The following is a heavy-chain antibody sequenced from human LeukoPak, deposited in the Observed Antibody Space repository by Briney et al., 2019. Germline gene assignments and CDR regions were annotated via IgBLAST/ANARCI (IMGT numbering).Heavy chain of an antibody. CDR2: ISAYNGNT. D-gene: IGHD3-22*01. V-gene: IGHV1-18*01. J-gene: IGHJ4*02. CDR3: ARPRSSTYYYDRSGYLFDY. CDR1: GYTFTSYG. Sequence: ASVKVSCKASGYTFTSYGISWVRQAPGQGLEWMGWISAYNGNTNYAQKLKGRVTMTTDTSTSTAYMELRSLRSDDTAVYYCARPRSSTYYYDRSGYLFDYWGQGTLVTVSS.